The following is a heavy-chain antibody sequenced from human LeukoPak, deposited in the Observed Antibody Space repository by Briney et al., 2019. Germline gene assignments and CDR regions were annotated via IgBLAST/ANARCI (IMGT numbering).Heavy chain of an antibody. J-gene: IGHJ4*02. V-gene: IGHV1-69*05. CDR1: GGTFSSYA. CDR3: ARGPYYDSWSGAGY. D-gene: IGHD3-3*01. CDR2: IIPIFGTA. Sequence: SVKVSCKASGGTFSSYAISWVRQAPGQGLEWMGGIIPIFGTANYAQKLQGRVTMTTDTSTSTAYMELRSLRSDDTAVYYCARGPYYDSWSGAGYWGQGTLVTVSS.